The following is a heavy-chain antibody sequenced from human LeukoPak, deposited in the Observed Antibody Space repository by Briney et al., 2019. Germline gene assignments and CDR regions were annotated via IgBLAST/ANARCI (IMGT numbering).Heavy chain of an antibody. J-gene: IGHJ4*02. D-gene: IGHD3-3*01. CDR1: GYTFTSYG. CDR3: ARDSPDYDFWSGYYIR. CDR2: ISAYNGNT. V-gene: IGHV1-18*01. Sequence: ASVKVSCKASGYTFTSYGISWVRQAPGQGLEWMGWISAYNGNTNYAQKLQGRVTMTTDTSTSTAYMELRSLRSDDTAVYYCARDSPDYDFWSGYYIRWGQGTLVTVSS.